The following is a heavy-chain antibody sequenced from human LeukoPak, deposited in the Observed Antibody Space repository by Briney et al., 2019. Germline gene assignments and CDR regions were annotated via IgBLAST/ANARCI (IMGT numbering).Heavy chain of an antibody. Sequence: ASVKVSCKASGYTFTGYYMHWVRQAPGQGLKWMGWINPNSGGTNYAQKFQGRVTMTRDTSISTAYMELSRLRSDDTAVYYCARVGDCTNGVCYRTFDYWGQGTLVTVSS. J-gene: IGHJ4*02. V-gene: IGHV1-2*02. CDR2: INPNSGGT. CDR3: ARVGDCTNGVCYRTFDY. CDR1: GYTFTGYY. D-gene: IGHD2-8*01.